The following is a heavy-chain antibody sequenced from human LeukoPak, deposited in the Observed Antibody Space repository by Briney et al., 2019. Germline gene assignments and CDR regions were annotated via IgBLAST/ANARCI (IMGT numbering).Heavy chain of an antibody. CDR3: ARVLENGDQSDYYDSSGLILDAFDI. V-gene: IGHV4-38-2*02. CDR2: IYHSGST. J-gene: IGHJ3*02. D-gene: IGHD3-22*01. CDR1: GYSISSGYY. Sequence: SETLSLTCTVSGYSISSGYYWGWIRQPPGKGLEWIGSIYHSGSTYYNPSLKSRVTISVDTSKNQFSLKLSSVTAADTAVYYCARVLENGDQSDYYDSSGLILDAFDIWGQGTMVTVSS.